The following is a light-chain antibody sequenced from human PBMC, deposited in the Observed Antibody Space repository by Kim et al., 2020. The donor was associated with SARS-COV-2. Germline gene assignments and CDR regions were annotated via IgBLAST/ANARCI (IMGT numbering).Light chain of an antibody. V-gene: IGKV3-15*01. J-gene: IGKJ4*01. Sequence: VSPGESVTLSCRASESVRSNLAWYQQKPGQAPRLLLYSASTRATDIPARFSGSGSGTEFTLTISSLQSEDFAVYYCQQYDNWPPVTFGGGTKVEI. CDR1: ESVRSN. CDR2: SAS. CDR3: QQYDNWPPVT.